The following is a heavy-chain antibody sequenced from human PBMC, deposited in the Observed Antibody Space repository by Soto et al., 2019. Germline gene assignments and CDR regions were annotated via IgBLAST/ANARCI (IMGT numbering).Heavy chain of an antibody. CDR3: ARGKGCSGGSCYPIYNWFDP. CDR2: IYYSGST. Sequence: SETLSLTCTVSGVSISSGVYYWSWIRQHPGKGLEWIGYIYYSGSTYYNPSLKSRVTISVDTSKNQFSLKLSSVTAADTAVYYCARGKGCSGGSCYPIYNWFDPWGQGTLVTVSS. V-gene: IGHV4-31*03. D-gene: IGHD2-15*01. CDR1: GVSISSGVYY. J-gene: IGHJ5*02.